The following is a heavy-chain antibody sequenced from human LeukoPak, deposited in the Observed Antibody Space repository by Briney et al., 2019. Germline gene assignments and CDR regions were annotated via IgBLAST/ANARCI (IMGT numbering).Heavy chain of an antibody. D-gene: IGHD1-1*01. CDR1: RFSFSTYP. J-gene: IGHJ3*02. V-gene: IGHV3-23*01. CDR2: ISASGDVT. Sequence: PAGSLRLSCAASRFSFSTYPMGWVRQAPGKGLEWVSGISASGDVTFHADPVKGRFTISRDNSKNTLYLQMTSLRAEDTAEYYCAKSLFTSATGTGRAFHIWGQGTMVTVSS. CDR3: AKSLFTSATGTGRAFHI.